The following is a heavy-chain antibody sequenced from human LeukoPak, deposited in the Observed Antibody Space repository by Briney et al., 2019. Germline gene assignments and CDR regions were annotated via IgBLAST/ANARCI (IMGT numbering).Heavy chain of an antibody. D-gene: IGHD6-19*01. Sequence: SQTLSLTXTVSGGSISSGSYYWSWIRQPAGKGLEWIGRIYTSGSTNYNPSLKSRVTISVDTSKNQFSLKLSSVTAADTAVYYCARAPRLAVAGTHFDYWGQGTLVTVSS. V-gene: IGHV4-61*02. CDR1: GGSISSGSYY. CDR3: ARAPRLAVAGTHFDY. CDR2: IYTSGST. J-gene: IGHJ4*02.